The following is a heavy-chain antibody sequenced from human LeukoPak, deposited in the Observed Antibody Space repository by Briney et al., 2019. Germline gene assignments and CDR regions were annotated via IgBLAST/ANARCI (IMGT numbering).Heavy chain of an antibody. D-gene: IGHD3-16*02. J-gene: IGHJ6*02. CDR2: LGRTGEYK. CDR1: GFTFSGYS. V-gene: IGHV3-23*01. CDR3: VKDRARDTCLPMDA. Sequence: GGSLRLSCAASGFTFSGYSMSWVRQAPGKGLEWVAGLGRTGEYKYYADSVKGRFTISRDNSKDTVSLQMNSLRAEDSAIYYCVKDRARDTCLPMDAWGQGTTVTVSS.